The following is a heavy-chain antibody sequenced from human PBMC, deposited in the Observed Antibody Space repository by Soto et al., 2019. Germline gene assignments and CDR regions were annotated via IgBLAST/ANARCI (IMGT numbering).Heavy chain of an antibody. CDR2: INGDGTTT. CDR3: VRDRGYPDSFDS. V-gene: IGHV3-74*01. CDR1: GFTFSPFY. J-gene: IGHJ3*02. D-gene: IGHD6-13*01. Sequence: EVQLVESGGGLVQPGESLRLSCAASGFTFSPFYMHWVRQAPGKGLEWVSHINGDGTTTVYADSVKGRFTISRDNAKSTLYLQMSSLRTEDNAVYYCVRDRGYPDSFDSWGQGTMVNVSS.